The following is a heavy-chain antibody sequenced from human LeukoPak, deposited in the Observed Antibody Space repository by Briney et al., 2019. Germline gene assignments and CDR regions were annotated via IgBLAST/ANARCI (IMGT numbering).Heavy chain of an antibody. D-gene: IGHD5-18*01. CDR2: ISGSGGST. J-gene: IGHJ4*02. V-gene: IGHV3-23*01. CDR1: GFTFRSYA. Sequence: QTGGSLRLSCAASGFTFRSYAMSWVRQAPGKGLEWVSAISGSGGSTCYADSVKGRFTISRDNSKNTLYLQMNSLRTEVTAVYYCAKGFSGYSYGYKGYYFDYWGQGTLVTVSS. CDR3: AKGFSGYSYGYKGYYFDY.